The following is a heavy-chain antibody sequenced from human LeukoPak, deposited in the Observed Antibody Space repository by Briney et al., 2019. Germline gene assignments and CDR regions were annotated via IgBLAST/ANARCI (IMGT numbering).Heavy chain of an antibody. J-gene: IGHJ4*02. Sequence: SETLSLTCSVSSGSNNKFYWSWIRQPPGKGLEWIGYIYYSGSTNYNPSLQSRVTISVDTSKNQFSLKLSSVTAADTAVYYYASTLRKSSSWYLDFDYWGQGTLVTVSS. CDR2: IYYSGST. D-gene: IGHD6-13*01. V-gene: IGHV4-59*12. CDR1: SGSNNKFY. CDR3: ASTLRKSSSWYLDFDY.